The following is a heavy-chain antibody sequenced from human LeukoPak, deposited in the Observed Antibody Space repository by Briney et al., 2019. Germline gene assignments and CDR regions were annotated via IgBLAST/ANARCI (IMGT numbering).Heavy chain of an antibody. CDR3: AKVDFWSGYYGYYYMDV. Sequence: GGSLRLSCAASGFTFNNYWMHWVRQAPGKGLVWVSRINSDGSTTNYADSVKGRFTISRDNAKNTLYLQMNSLRAEDTAVYYCAKVDFWSGYYGYYYMDVWGKGTTVTVSS. V-gene: IGHV3-74*01. J-gene: IGHJ6*03. CDR2: INSDGSTT. D-gene: IGHD3-3*01. CDR1: GFTFNNYW.